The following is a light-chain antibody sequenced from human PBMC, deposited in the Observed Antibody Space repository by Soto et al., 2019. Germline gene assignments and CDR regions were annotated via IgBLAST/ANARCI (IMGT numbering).Light chain of an antibody. CDR2: KAA. V-gene: IGKV1-5*03. J-gene: IGKJ1*01. CDR3: QHYNSFSRT. Sequence: DIQMTQSPSTLSASVGDRVTITCRASDNIVHWVAWYQQKPGKAPKLLIYKAANLADEVPSRFAGSGSGTDFTRTITRLQPDDFATYFCQHYNSFSRTFGEGTKEDIK. CDR1: DNIVHW.